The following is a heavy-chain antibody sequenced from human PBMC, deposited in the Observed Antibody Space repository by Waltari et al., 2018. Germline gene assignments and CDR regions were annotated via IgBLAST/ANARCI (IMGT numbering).Heavy chain of an antibody. D-gene: IGHD3-22*01. CDR3: ATDVSPKNVVTRPFES. Sequence: EVQLVQSGPEVREPGTSVKISCKTSGYNFVDQYLHWVKQSPGKGPEWVGLIDPEEYETMYPDRVRGRVIMSADTSTDTAYLEIVTLRSEDTAIYYCATDVSPKNVVTRPFESWGQGTLVTVSS. CDR1: GYNFVDQY. CDR2: IDPEEYET. V-gene: IGHV1-69-2*01. J-gene: IGHJ1*01.